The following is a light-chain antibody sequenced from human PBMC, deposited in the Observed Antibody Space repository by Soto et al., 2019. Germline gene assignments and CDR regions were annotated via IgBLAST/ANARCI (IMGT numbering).Light chain of an antibody. Sequence: QSVLTQPPSVSAAPGQKVTISCSGSSSNIGNNYVSWYQQLPGTAPKLLIYDNNKRPSGIPDRFSGSKSGTSATLGITGLKTGDEADYYCGTWDSSLSAEVVFGGGTQVNVL. J-gene: IGLJ2*01. V-gene: IGLV1-51*01. CDR2: DNN. CDR1: SSNIGNNY. CDR3: GTWDSSLSAEVV.